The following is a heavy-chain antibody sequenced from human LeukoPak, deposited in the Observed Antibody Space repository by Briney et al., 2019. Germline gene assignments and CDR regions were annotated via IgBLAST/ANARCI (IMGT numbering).Heavy chain of an antibody. Sequence: GGSLRLSCAASGFTFSSYAMDWVRQAPGNGLEWVAVISHDESRQDYADPVKGRFTISRDNSQNTLFLQMNSLRIEDTAVYYCARVVDGGSSWYSPMEYWGQGTRVTVSS. V-gene: IGHV3-30-3*01. CDR1: GFTFSSYA. CDR3: ARVVDGGSSWYSPMEY. CDR2: ISHDESRQ. J-gene: IGHJ4*02. D-gene: IGHD6-13*01.